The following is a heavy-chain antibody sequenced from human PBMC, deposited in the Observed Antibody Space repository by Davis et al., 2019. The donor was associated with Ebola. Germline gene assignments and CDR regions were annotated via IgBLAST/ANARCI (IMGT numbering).Heavy chain of an antibody. J-gene: IGHJ4*02. CDR3: ATPSSSNRGY. V-gene: IGHV3-74*01. Sequence: GESLKISCAASGFTFSSYWMHWVRQAPGKGLVWVSRINSDGSSTSYADSVKGRFTISRDNAKNTLYLQMNSLRAEDTAVYYCATPSSSNRGYWGQGTLVTVSS. D-gene: IGHD6-13*01. CDR1: GFTFSSYW. CDR2: INSDGSST.